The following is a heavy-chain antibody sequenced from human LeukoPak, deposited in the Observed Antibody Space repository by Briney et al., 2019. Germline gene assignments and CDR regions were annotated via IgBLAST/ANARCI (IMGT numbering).Heavy chain of an antibody. V-gene: IGHV3-21*01. J-gene: IGHJ6*04. CDR2: ISSSSSYI. CDR3: AELGITMIGGV. CDR1: GLPFGSYS. D-gene: IGHD3-10*02. Sequence: GGSLRLPCEPPGLPFGSYSMNGVRQAPGKGLEWVSSISSSSSYIYYADSVKGRFIISRDNAKNSLYLQMNSLRAEDTAVYYCAELGITMIGGVWGKGTTVTISS.